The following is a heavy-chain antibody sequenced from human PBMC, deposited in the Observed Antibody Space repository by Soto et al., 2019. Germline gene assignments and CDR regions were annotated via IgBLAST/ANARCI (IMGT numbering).Heavy chain of an antibody. Sequence: GGSLRLSCAASGFTFSSYWMSWVRQAPGKGLEWVANIKQDGSEKYYVDSVKGRFTISRDNAKNSLYLQMNSLRAEDTAVYYCARDWLDDFWSGYPLYYFDYWGQGTLVTVSS. J-gene: IGHJ4*02. D-gene: IGHD3-3*01. V-gene: IGHV3-7*01. CDR2: IKQDGSEK. CDR3: ARDWLDDFWSGYPLYYFDY. CDR1: GFTFSSYW.